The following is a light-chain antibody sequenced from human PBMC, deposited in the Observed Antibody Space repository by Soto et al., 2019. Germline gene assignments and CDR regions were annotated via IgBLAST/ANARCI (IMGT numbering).Light chain of an antibody. CDR3: AAWDDSLKGLV. CDR2: KNN. V-gene: IGLV1-44*01. CDR1: SSNIGSNA. J-gene: IGLJ3*02. Sequence: QSALTQPPSASGTPGQRVAISCSGSSSNIGSNAVNWYQQLPGAAPKLLIYKNNLRPSGVPDRFSGSKSGASASLAISGLQSEDESDYYCAAWDDSLKGLVFGGGTNSPS.